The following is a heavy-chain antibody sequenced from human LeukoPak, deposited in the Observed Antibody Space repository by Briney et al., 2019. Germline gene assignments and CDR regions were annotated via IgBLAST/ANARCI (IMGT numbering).Heavy chain of an antibody. CDR2: IYYSGST. J-gene: IGHJ5*02. CDR1: GGSISSGDYY. V-gene: IGHV4-30-4*01. CDR3: ARGIPLMVRGVNWFDP. Sequence: SETLSLTCTVSGGSISSGDYYWSWIRQPPGKGLEWIGYIYYSGSTYYNPSLKSRVTISVDASKNQFSLKLSSVTAADTAVYYCARGIPLMVRGVNWFDPWGQGTLVTVSS. D-gene: IGHD3-10*01.